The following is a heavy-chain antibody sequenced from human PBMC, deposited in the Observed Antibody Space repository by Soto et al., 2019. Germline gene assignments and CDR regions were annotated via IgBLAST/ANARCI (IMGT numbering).Heavy chain of an antibody. J-gene: IGHJ4*02. CDR1: GYTLTELS. CDR3: ATVMGRMAAAGRGLDY. D-gene: IGHD6-13*01. Sequence: VSVKVSCKVPGYTLTELSMHWVRQAPGQGLEWMGGFDPEDGETIYAQKFQGRVTMTEDTSTDTAYMELSSLRSEDTAVYYCATVMGRMAAAGRGLDYWGQGTLVTVSS. CDR2: FDPEDGET. V-gene: IGHV1-24*01.